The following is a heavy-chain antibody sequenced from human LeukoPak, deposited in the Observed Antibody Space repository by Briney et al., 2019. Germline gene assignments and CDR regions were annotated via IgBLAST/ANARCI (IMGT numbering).Heavy chain of an antibody. V-gene: IGHV3-64D*06. D-gene: IGHD5-12*01. CDR3: VKGRTPHIGYSESDY. Sequence: PWGSLRVSCSASGFTFSTYPMHWVRQAPGKGLEYVLAISGNGDSKYYADSVKGRFTISRDNSKNTLYLQMGSLRAEDTGVYYCVKGRTPHIGYSESDYWGQACLVTVSS. CDR2: ISGNGDSK. J-gene: IGHJ4*01. CDR1: GFTFSTYP.